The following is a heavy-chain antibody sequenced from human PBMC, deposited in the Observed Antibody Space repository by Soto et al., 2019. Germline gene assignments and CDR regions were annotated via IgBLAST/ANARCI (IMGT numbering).Heavy chain of an antibody. V-gene: IGHV4-4*02. CDR3: ARVGYYASGSYFLDY. J-gene: IGHJ4*02. CDR1: GGSISSTNW. CDR2: IYHSGST. D-gene: IGHD3-10*01. Sequence: QVQLQESGPGLVKPSGTLSLTCAVSGGSISSTNWWSWVRQPPGKGLEWIGEIYHSGSTNYNPSLKSRVTISVDKSKNQFSLELSSVTAADTAVFYCARVGYYASGSYFLDYWGQGTLVTVSS.